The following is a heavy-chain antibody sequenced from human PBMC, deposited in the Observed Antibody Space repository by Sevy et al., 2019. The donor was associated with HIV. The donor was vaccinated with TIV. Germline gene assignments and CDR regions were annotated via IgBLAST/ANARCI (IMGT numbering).Heavy chain of an antibody. CDR3: VRDGSSSWFDS. CDR1: GFTFSSYW. D-gene: IGHD6-13*01. Sequence: GGSLRLSCAVSGFTFSSYWMSWVRQAPGKGLEWVANINQDGSEKYYVDSVKGRFTISRDSAKNSVYVQMNSLRDEDTGVYYCVRDGSSSWFDSWGQGTLVTVSS. CDR2: INQDGSEK. J-gene: IGHJ5*01. V-gene: IGHV3-7*01.